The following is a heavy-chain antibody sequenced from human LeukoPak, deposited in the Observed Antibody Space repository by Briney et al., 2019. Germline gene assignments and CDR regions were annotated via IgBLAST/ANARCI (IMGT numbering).Heavy chain of an antibody. V-gene: IGHV4-30-2*01. CDR2: IYHSGST. CDR1: GGSISSGGYS. Sequence: SETLSLTCAVSGGSISSGGYSWSWIRQPPGKGLEWIGYIYHSGSTYYNPSLKSRVTISLDRSKNQFSLNLGSVTAADTAVYYCARVRGYYGTTDYWGQGTLVTVSS. CDR3: ARVRGYYGTTDY. D-gene: IGHD3-10*01. J-gene: IGHJ4*02.